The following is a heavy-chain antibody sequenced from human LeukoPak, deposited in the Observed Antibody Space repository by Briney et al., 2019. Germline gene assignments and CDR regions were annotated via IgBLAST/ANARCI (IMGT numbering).Heavy chain of an antibody. Sequence: GGSLRLSCAASGFTVSSNYMSWVRQAPGKGLEWVSVLYSSGDTYYADSVKGRFTISRDNSKDTLYLQLNSLRAEDTAVYYCARDLCGGDCYRYSYYFDYWGQGTLVTVSS. V-gene: IGHV3-66*01. D-gene: IGHD2-21*02. CDR2: LYSSGDT. J-gene: IGHJ4*02. CDR3: ARDLCGGDCYRYSYYFDY. CDR1: GFTVSSNY.